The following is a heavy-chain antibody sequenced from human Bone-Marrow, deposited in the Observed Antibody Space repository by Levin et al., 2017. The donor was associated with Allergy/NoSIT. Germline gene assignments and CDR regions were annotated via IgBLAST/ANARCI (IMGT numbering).Heavy chain of an antibody. Sequence: GGSLRLSCKGSGYSFTSYWIGWVRQMPGKGLEWMGIIYPGDSDTRYSPSFQGQVTISADKSISTAYLQWSSLKASDTAMYYCARYGSGSYYGTGDYYYGMDVWGQGTTVTVSS. V-gene: IGHV5-51*01. J-gene: IGHJ6*02. CDR2: IYPGDSDT. D-gene: IGHD3-10*01. CDR3: ARYGSGSYYGTGDYYYGMDV. CDR1: GYSFTSYW.